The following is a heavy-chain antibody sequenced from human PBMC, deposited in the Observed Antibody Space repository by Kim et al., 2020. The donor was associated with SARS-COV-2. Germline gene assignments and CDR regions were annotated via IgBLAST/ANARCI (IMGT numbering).Heavy chain of an antibody. J-gene: IGHJ3*02. Sequence: KGRFTNTRDNSKNTLYLQMNSLRAEDTAVYYCAGYYYDSSGYYTSVSFDIWGQGTMVTVSS. CDR3: AGYYYDSSGYYTSVSFDI. V-gene: IGHV3-53*01. D-gene: IGHD3-22*01.